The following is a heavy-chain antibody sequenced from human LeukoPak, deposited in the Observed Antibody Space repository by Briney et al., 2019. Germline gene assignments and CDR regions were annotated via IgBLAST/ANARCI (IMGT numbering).Heavy chain of an antibody. CDR1: GYTISEVS. CDR3: AKAPFTSWSGWFDP. D-gene: IGHD6-13*01. V-gene: IGHV1-24*01. J-gene: IGHJ5*02. Sequence: ASVRVSCKVSGYTISEVSIHWVRQAPGKGLGWMGGLDPEDDKRFYAQKFQGRVTMTEDTSTDTAYMELSSLRSDDTAVYYCAKAPFTSWSGWFDPWGQGTLVTVSS. CDR2: LDPEDDKR.